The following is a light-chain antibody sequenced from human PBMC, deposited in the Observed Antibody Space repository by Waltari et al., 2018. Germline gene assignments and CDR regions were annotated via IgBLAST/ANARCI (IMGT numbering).Light chain of an antibody. CDR3: QQHYTAPIT. V-gene: IGKV4-1*01. J-gene: IGKJ5*01. CDR1: QSVLLSSKNKNY. Sequence: DIVMTQSPDSLAVSLGERATINCKSSQSVLLSSKNKNYLAWYQQKPGQPLKLLMYWASTRESGVPDRFSGSGSGTDFTLTISSLQAEDVAVYYCQQHYTAPITFGQGTRLDIK. CDR2: WAS.